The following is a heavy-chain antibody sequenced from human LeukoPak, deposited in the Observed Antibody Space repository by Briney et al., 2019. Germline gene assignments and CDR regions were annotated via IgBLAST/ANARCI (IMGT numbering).Heavy chain of an antibody. D-gene: IGHD1-14*01. CDR3: VVVVEPPDSDGFDV. Sequence: GGSLRLSCAASGFTFGNSWVHWVRQAPGKGLVWVSLINADGSTTTYADSVKGRFTISRDNARNTVSLQMNSLTIEDTAVYYCVVVVEPPDSDGFDVWGQGTMITVSS. CDR2: INADGSTT. CDR1: GFTFGNSW. V-gene: IGHV3-74*01. J-gene: IGHJ3*01.